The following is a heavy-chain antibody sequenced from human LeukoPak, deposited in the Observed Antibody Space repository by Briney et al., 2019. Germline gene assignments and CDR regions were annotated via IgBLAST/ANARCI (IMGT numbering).Heavy chain of an antibody. V-gene: IGHV3-21*01. CDR1: GLSLTTHG. CDR3: ARGASSQLVPLGWFDP. D-gene: IGHD6-6*01. J-gene: IGHJ5*02. Sequence: PGGSLRLSCAASGLSLTTHGMNWVRQAPGKGLEWVSSISSSSSYIYYADSVKGRFTISRDNAKNSLYLQMNSLRAEDTAVYYCARGASSQLVPLGWFDPWGQGTLVTVSS. CDR2: ISSSSSYI.